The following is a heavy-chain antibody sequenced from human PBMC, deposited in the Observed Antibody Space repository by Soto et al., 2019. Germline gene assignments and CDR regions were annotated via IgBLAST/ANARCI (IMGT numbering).Heavy chain of an antibody. Sequence: PSETLSLTCTVSGGSISSGGYYWSWIRQHPGKGLEWIGYIYYSGSTYYNPSLKSRVTISVDTSKNQFSLKLSSVTAADTAVYYCARDRVVRGALNWFDPWGQGTLVTVS. CDR1: GGSISSGGYY. CDR2: IYYSGST. CDR3: ARDRVVRGALNWFDP. D-gene: IGHD3-10*01. J-gene: IGHJ5*02. V-gene: IGHV4-31*03.